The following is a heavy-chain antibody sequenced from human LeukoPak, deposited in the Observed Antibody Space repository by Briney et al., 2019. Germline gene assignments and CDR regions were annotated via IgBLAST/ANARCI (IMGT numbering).Heavy chain of an antibody. CDR3: ARDSGYYVGIDY. V-gene: IGHV4-59*01. CDR2: IFYSGST. J-gene: IGHJ4*02. D-gene: IGHD3-10*02. Sequence: SETLSLTCTVSGGSISSYYWSWIRQPPGKGLEWIGYIFYSGSTYYNPSLKSRVTISVDTSKNHFSLKLSSVTAADTAVYYCARDSGYYVGIDYWGQGTLVTVSS. CDR1: GGSISSYY.